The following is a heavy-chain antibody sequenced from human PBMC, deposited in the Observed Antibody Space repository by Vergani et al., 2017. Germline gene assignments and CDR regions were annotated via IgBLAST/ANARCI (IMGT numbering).Heavy chain of an antibody. D-gene: IGHD3-10*01. V-gene: IGHV4-31*03. J-gene: IGHJ6*02. Sequence: QVQLQESGPGLVKPSQTLSLTCTVSGGSISSGGYYWSWIRQHPGKGLEWIGYIYYSGSTYYNPSLKSRVTISVDTSKNRFSLKLSSVTAADTAVYYCARLWFGELFFTSRASGMDVWGQGTTVTVSS. CDR3: ARLWFGELFFTSRASGMDV. CDR2: IYYSGST. CDR1: GGSISSGGYY.